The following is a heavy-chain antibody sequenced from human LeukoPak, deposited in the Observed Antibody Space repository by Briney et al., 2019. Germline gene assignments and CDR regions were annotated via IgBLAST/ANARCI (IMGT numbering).Heavy chain of an antibody. D-gene: IGHD3-10*01. Sequence: SETLSLTCIVSGGSISSYYWSWIRQPPGKGLEWIGYIYYSGSTNYNPSLKSRVTISVDTSKNQFSLKLSSVTAADTAVYYCARYYFGSGNYYAFDYWGQGTLVTVSS. CDR2: IYYSGST. CDR3: ARYYFGSGNYYAFDY. CDR1: GGSISSYY. J-gene: IGHJ4*02. V-gene: IGHV4-59*01.